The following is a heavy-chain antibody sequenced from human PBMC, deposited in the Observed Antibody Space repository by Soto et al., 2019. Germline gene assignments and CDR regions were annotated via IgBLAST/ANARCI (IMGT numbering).Heavy chain of an antibody. D-gene: IGHD2-21*02. Sequence: QVQLVQSGAEVKKPGSSVKVSCKASGGTFSSYAISWVRQAPGQGLEWKGGIIPIFGTANYAQKFQGRVTITADESTSTAYMELSRLRSEDTAVYYCARALTYCGGDCSSGMDYWGQGTLVTVSS. CDR3: ARALTYCGGDCSSGMDY. V-gene: IGHV1-69*01. J-gene: IGHJ4*02. CDR2: IIPIFGTA. CDR1: GGTFSSYA.